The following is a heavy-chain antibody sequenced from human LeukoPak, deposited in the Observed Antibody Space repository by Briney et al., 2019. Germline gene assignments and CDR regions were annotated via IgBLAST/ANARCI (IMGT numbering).Heavy chain of an antibody. V-gene: IGHV3-23*01. CDR2: ISGSGGST. CDR3: AKEGTQWLVPYVDY. D-gene: IGHD6-19*01. Sequence: PGGSLRLSCAASGFTFSSYAMSWVRQAPGKGLWWVSAISGSGGSTYYADSVKGRFTISRDNSKNTLYLQMNSLRAEDTAVYCCAKEGTQWLVPYVDYWGQGTLVTVSS. CDR1: GFTFSSYA. J-gene: IGHJ4*02.